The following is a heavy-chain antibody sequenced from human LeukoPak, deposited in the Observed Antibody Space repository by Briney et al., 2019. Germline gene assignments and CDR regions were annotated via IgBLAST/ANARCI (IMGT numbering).Heavy chain of an antibody. CDR2: IYHDGST. V-gene: IGHV4-38-2*02. J-gene: IGHJ4*02. D-gene: IGHD3-3*01. CDR1: THSVSTDYY. CDR3: ARHYVFVSGGSSFDY. Sequence: PSETLSLTCTVSTHSVSTDYYWGWIRQPPGKGLEWVGNIYHDGSTYYTPSLKSRVTISVDTTKNQFSLKLKSVTTSDTAVYYCARHYVFVSGGSSFDYWGLGILVTVSS.